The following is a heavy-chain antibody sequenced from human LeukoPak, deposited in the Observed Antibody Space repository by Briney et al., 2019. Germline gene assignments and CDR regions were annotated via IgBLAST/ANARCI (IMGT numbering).Heavy chain of an antibody. CDR2: INHSGST. D-gene: IGHD2-2*01. CDR3: ARGRVVPAARRGWFDP. CDR1: GGSFSGYY. V-gene: IGHV4-34*01. J-gene: IGHJ5*02. Sequence: SETLSLTCAVYGGSFSGYYWSWIRQPPGKGLEWIGEINHSGSTNYNPSLKSRVTISVHTSKNQFSLKLSSVTAADTAVYYCARGRVVPAARRGWFDPWGQGTLVTVSS.